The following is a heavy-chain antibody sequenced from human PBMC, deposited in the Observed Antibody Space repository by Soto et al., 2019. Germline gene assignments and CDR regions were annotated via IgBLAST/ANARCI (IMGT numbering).Heavy chain of an antibody. V-gene: IGHV3-21*01. J-gene: IGHJ5*02. Sequence: EVQLVESGGSLVKPGGSLRLSCAASGFTFSTYSMNWVRQAPGKGLEWVSSISSSSDYIYYADSVKGRFTISRDNAKNSLYLQMNSLSDEDTAVYYCASGGTTGTTATNWFDPWGQGTLVTVSS. CDR2: ISSSSDYI. CDR3: ASGGTTGTTATNWFDP. D-gene: IGHD1-1*01. CDR1: GFTFSTYS.